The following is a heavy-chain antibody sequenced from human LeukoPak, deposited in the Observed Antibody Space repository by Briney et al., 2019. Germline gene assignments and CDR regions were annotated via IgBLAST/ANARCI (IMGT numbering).Heavy chain of an antibody. D-gene: IGHD2-15*01. CDR3: AKAPVTSCRGAFCYPFDS. V-gene: IGHV3-23*01. Sequence: PGGSLRLSCAASGFTFSSSAMSWVRQAPGKGLEWVSATSSSDAGKYYADSVRGRFTISRDNSRNTMYLQMNSLRVEDAAVYYCAKAPVTSCRGAFCYPFDSWGRGTLVTVSS. CDR2: TSSSDAGK. J-gene: IGHJ4*02. CDR1: GFTFSSSA.